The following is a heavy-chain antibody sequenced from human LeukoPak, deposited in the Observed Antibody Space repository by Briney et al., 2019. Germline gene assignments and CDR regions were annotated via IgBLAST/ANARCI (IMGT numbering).Heavy chain of an antibody. V-gene: IGHV1-2*06. CDR2: INPNSGST. D-gene: IGHD3-22*01. J-gene: IGHJ4*02. CDR3: ALTQTYYYDSSGYYVLDY. CDR1: GYTFTGHY. Sequence: SVRFSWNFSGYTFTGHYMQWGRRAPGQGLVWMGLINPNSGSTNYAQKFQGRVTMARDTSISTACMELSRLRSDDTAVYYCALTQTYYYDSSGYYVLDYWGQGTLVTVSS.